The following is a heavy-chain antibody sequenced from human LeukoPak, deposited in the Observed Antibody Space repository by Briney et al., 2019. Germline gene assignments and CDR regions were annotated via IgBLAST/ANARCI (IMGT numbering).Heavy chain of an antibody. CDR3: ARGDISSSWRTFDY. Sequence: SETLSLTCTVSGGSIRSTSYYWSWIRQPPGKGLEWIGYIYYSGSTNYNPSLKSRVTISVDTSKNQFSLKLSSVTAADTAVYYCARGDISSSWRTFDYWGQGTLVTVSS. CDR1: GGSIRSTSYY. CDR2: IYYSGST. V-gene: IGHV4-61*01. D-gene: IGHD6-13*01. J-gene: IGHJ4*02.